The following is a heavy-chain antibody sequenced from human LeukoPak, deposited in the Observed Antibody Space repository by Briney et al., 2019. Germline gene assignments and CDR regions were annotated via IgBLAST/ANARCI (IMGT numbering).Heavy chain of an antibody. CDR1: GFTFKTYA. CDR3: ARATYYYAYSGLPTPGLSDY. J-gene: IGHJ4*02. CDR2: IRSSGDIT. D-gene: IGHD3-22*01. V-gene: IGHV3-23*01. Sequence: GGSLRLSCAASGFTFKTYAMSWVRQAPGKGLEWVSGIRSSGDITYYADSVKGRFTISRDNSMNTLYLQMNSLRAEDTAVYYCARATYYYAYSGLPTPGLSDYWGQGTLVTVSS.